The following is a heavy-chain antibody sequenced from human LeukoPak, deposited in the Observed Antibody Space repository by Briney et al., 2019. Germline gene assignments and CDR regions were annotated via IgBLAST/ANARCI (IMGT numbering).Heavy chain of an antibody. D-gene: IGHD1-26*01. CDR1: GFTFSSYG. Sequence: PGRSLRLSCAASGFTFSSYGMHWVRQAPGKGLKWVAVISYDGSNKYYADSVKGRFTISRDNSKNTLYLQMNSLRAEDTAVYYCAKGLSGSYVGGFDYWGQGTLVTVSS. CDR3: AKGLSGSYVGGFDY. J-gene: IGHJ4*02. V-gene: IGHV3-30*18. CDR2: ISYDGSNK.